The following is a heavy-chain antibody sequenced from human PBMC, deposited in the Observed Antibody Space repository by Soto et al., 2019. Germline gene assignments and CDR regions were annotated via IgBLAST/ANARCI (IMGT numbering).Heavy chain of an antibody. CDR3: ARENSYFDY. CDR2: ISAYNANA. Sequence: QIQLLQSGAEVKKPGASVKVTCKASGYTFRHFGISGVRQAPGQGLEWMGWISAYNANANYAQKFQGRLTMTADTSTSTAYMELRSLRSDDTSVYYCARENSYFDYWGQGTLVTVSS. CDR1: GYTFRHFG. V-gene: IGHV1-18*01. J-gene: IGHJ4*02.